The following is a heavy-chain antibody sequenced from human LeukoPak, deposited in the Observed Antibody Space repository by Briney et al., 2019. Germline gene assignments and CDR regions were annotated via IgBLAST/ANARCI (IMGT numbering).Heavy chain of an antibody. V-gene: IGHV3-21*01. Sequence: GGSLRLSCAASGFTFSSYSMNWVRQAPGKGLEWVSSISSSSSYIYYADSVKGRFTISRDNAKNSLYLQMNSLRAEDTAVYYCAREDRSSGWYPPDYWGQGTLVTVSS. CDR1: GFTFSSYS. J-gene: IGHJ4*02. CDR3: AREDRSSGWYPPDY. CDR2: ISSSSSYI. D-gene: IGHD6-19*01.